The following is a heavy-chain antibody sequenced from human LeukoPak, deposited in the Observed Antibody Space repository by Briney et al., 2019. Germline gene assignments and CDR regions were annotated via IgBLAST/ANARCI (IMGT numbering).Heavy chain of an antibody. V-gene: IGHV3-43*02. CDR3: AKDSRGYDILTGYCDY. D-gene: IGHD3-9*01. CDR1: GFTFDDYA. CDR2: ISGDGGST. J-gene: IGHJ4*02. Sequence: GGSLRLSCAASGFTFDDYAMHWVRQAPGKGLEWVSLISGDGGSTYYADSVKGRFTISRDNSKNSLYLRMNSLRTEDTALYYCAKDSRGYDILTGYCDYWGQGTLVTVSS.